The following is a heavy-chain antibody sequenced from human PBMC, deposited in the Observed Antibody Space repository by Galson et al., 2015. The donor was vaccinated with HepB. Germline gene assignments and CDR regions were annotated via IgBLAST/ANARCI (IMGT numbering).Heavy chain of an antibody. Sequence: SVKVSCKASGYTFSTYGLCWVRQAPGQGLQLMACINPSRADPDYVQSFQGRVTMTTETATSTAYIELRSLRPDDTAVYYCVRQTGGYWGQGTLVTVSS. J-gene: IGHJ4*02. CDR3: VRQTGGY. V-gene: IGHV1-18*01. CDR2: INPSRADP. CDR1: GYTFSTYG.